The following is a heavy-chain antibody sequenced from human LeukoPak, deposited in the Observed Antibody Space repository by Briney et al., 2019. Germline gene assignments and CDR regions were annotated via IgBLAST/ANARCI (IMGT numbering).Heavy chain of an antibody. V-gene: IGHV1-18*01. CDR1: GYTFTSYG. D-gene: IGHD2-15*01. CDR3: ATDRYCSGGSCYSGVTDAFDI. CDR2: ISTYNGNT. J-gene: IGHJ3*02. Sequence: ASVKVSCKASGYTFTSYGISWVRQAPGQGLEWMGWISTYNGNTNYAQKFQGRVTMTEDTSTDTAYMELSSLRSEDTAVYYCATDRYCSGGSCYSGVTDAFDIWGQGTMVTVSS.